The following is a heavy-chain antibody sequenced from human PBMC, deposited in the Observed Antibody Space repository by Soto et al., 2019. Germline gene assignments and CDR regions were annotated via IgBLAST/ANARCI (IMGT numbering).Heavy chain of an antibody. Sequence: SETLSLTCTVSGGSISSSSYYWGWIRKPPGKGLEWIGSIYYRGSTYYNPSLKSRVTISVDTSKNQFSLKLSSVTAADTAVYYCASLQYYDILTGYYPHYFDYWGQGTLVTVSS. V-gene: IGHV4-39*01. D-gene: IGHD3-9*01. CDR2: IYYRGST. J-gene: IGHJ4*02. CDR3: ASLQYYDILTGYYPHYFDY. CDR1: GGSISSSSYY.